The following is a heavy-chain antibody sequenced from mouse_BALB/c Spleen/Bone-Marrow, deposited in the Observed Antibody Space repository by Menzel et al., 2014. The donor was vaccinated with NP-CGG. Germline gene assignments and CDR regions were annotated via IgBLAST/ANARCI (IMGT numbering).Heavy chain of an antibody. CDR1: GFAFSRYW. CDR2: INPDSSTI. J-gene: IGHJ2*01. Sequence: DVMLVESGGGLVQPGGSLKLSCAASGFAFSRYWMSWVRQAPGKGLEWIGEINPDSSTINYTPSLKDKFIISRDNAKNTLYLQMSKVRSEDTALYYCARLYYYGNFDYWGQGTTLTVSS. CDR3: ARLYYYGNFDY. D-gene: IGHD1-1*01. V-gene: IGHV4-1*02.